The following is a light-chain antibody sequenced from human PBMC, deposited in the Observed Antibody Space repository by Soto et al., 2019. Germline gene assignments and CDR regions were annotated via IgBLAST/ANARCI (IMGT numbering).Light chain of an antibody. CDR3: QSYDNNLNAVV. CDR2: SNN. CDR1: SSNIGVGYD. J-gene: IGLJ2*01. Sequence: QSVLTQPPSVSGAPGQRVTISCTGDSSNIGVGYDAHWYRLGPGTAPKLLIYSNNYRPSGVPDRFSGSKSGASASLTITGLQAEDEADYYCQSYDNNLNAVVFGGGTQLTVL. V-gene: IGLV1-40*01.